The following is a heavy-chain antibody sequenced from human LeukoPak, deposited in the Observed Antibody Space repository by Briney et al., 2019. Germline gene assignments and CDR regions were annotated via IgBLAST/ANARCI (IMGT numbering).Heavy chain of an antibody. CDR1: GFTFSSYS. J-gene: IGHJ3*02. CDR2: ISSSSSYI. CDR3: ATLDIVVVPAANDAFDI. D-gene: IGHD2-2*03. Sequence: GGSLRLSCAASGFTFSSYSMNWVRQAPGKGLEWVSFISSSSSYIYYADSVKGRFTISRDNAKNSLYLQMNSLRAEDTAVYYCATLDIVVVPAANDAFDIWGQGTMVTVSS. V-gene: IGHV3-21*01.